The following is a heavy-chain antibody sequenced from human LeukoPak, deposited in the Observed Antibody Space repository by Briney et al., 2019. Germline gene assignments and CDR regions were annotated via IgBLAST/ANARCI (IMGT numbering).Heavy chain of an antibody. Sequence: PGRSLRLSCAASGFTFRSYGMHWVRQAPGKGLEWVAVISYDGSNKYYADSVKGRFTISRDNSKNTLYLQMNSLRAEDTAVYYCAKSGHYYDFWSALPDYWGQGTLVTVSS. D-gene: IGHD3-3*01. CDR3: AKSGHYYDFWSALPDY. CDR2: ISYDGSNK. CDR1: GFTFRSYG. V-gene: IGHV3-30*18. J-gene: IGHJ4*02.